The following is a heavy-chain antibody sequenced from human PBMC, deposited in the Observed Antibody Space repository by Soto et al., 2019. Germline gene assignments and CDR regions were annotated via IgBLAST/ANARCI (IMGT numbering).Heavy chain of an antibody. V-gene: IGHV6-1*01. J-gene: IGHJ4*02. CDR3: ARALNYYDSSGYYFDY. CDR2: TYYRSKWYN. Sequence: KQSQTLSLTCAISGDSVSSNSAAWNWIRQSPSRGLEWLGRTYYRSKWYNDYAVSVKSRITINPDTSKNQFSLQLNSVTPEDTAVYYCARALNYYDSSGYYFDYWGQGTLVTVSS. D-gene: IGHD3-22*01. CDR1: GDSVSSNSAA.